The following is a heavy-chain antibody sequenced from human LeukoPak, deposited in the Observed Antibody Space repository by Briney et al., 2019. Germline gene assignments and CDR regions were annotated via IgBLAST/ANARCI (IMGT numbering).Heavy chain of an antibody. CDR3: ATAGCDY. V-gene: IGHV3-48*03. D-gene: IGHD6-19*01. CDR1: GFTFSSYE. CDR2: ISGSGSSI. J-gene: IGHJ4*02. Sequence: GGSLRLSCAASGFTFSSYEMNWVRQAPGEGLEWVSYISGSGSSIYYADSVKGRFTISRDNAKNSLSLQMNSLRAEDTAVYYCATAGCDYWGQGTLVTVSS.